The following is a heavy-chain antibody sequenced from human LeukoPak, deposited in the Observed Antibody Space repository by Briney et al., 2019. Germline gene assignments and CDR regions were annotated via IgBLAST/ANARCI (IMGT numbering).Heavy chain of an antibody. J-gene: IGHJ4*02. CDR2: ISAYNGNT. CDR3: ARSLYYDILTGYLPFDY. D-gene: IGHD3-9*01. Sequence: ASVKVSCKASGYTFTSYGISWVRQAPGQGLEWMGWISAYNGNTNYAQKLQGRVTMTTDTSTSTAYMELRSLRSDDTAVYYCARSLYYDILTGYLPFDYWGQGTLVTVSS. V-gene: IGHV1-18*01. CDR1: GYTFTSYG.